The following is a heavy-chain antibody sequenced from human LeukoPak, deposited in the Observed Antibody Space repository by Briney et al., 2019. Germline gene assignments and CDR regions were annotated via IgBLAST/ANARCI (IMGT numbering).Heavy chain of an antibody. V-gene: IGHV3-64*01. CDR2: ISSNRGST. CDR1: GFTFSSYA. CDR3: ARDLYDYVWGSYRYTLDY. Sequence: PGGSLKLSCSASGFTFSSYAMHWVRQAPGKGLEYVSAISSNRGSTYYANSVKGRFTISRDNSKNTLYLQMGSLRAEDMAVYYCARDLYDYVWGSYRYTLDYWGQGTLVTVSS. D-gene: IGHD3-16*02. J-gene: IGHJ4*02.